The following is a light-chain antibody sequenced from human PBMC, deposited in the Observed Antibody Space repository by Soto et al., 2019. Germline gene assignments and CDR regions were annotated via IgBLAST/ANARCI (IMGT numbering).Light chain of an antibody. CDR2: AAS. J-gene: IGKJ2*01. CDR1: QSVSGSY. CDR3: QEYGSSPPYT. V-gene: IGKV3-20*01. Sequence: EIVLTQSPGTLSLSPGETATLSCRASQSVSGSYVAWYQQKPGQAPRVLIYAASSRATGIPDRFRGSGSGTDVTLTISRLEPEDFAVSYCQEYGSSPPYTFGQGTKLEIK.